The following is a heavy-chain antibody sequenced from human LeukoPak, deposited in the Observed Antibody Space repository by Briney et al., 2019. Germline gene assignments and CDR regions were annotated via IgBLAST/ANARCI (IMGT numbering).Heavy chain of an antibody. D-gene: IGHD4-17*01. V-gene: IGHV4-59*11. CDR2: IYYSGST. Sequence: PSETLSLTCSVSGGSISSHYWSWIRQPPGKGLEWIEYIYYSGSTKYNPSLKSRDTISVDTSKNQFSLKLSSVTAADTAVYYCARGGTTVTPGLLWFDPWGQGTLVTVSS. CDR3: ARGGTTVTPGLLWFDP. J-gene: IGHJ5*02. CDR1: GGSISSHY.